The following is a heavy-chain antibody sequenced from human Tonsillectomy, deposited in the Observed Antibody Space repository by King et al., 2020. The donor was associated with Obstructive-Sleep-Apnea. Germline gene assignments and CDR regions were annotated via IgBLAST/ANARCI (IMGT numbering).Heavy chain of an antibody. CDR1: GFTFSSYS. CDR2: ITSSSNTI. D-gene: IGHD5-12*01. V-gene: IGHV3-48*04. Sequence: VQLVESGGGLVQPGGSLRLSCAASGFTFSSYSMNWVRQAPGKGLEWVSYITSSSNTIYYADSVRGRFTISRDNAKNSLYLQTNSLRAEDTAVYYCARDSGDSGYDSRPIWGQGILVTVSS. CDR3: ARDSGDSGYDSRPI. J-gene: IGHJ4*02.